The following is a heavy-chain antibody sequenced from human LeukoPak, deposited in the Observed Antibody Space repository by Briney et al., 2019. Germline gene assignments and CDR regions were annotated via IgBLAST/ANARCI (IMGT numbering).Heavy chain of an antibody. CDR3: ARDLGYYDSSGHFDL. D-gene: IGHD3-22*01. J-gene: IGHJ2*01. CDR1: GGSISSGGYY. CDR2: IYHSGST. V-gene: IGHV4-30-2*01. Sequence: PSETLSLTCTVSGGSISSGGYYWSWIRQPPGKGLEWIGYIYHSGSTYYNPSLKSRVTISVDRSKNQFSLKLSSVTAADTAVYYCARDLGYYDSSGHFDLWGRGTLVTVSS.